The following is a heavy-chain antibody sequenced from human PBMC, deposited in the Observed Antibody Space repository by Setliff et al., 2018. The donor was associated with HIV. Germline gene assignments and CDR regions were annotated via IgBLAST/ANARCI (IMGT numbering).Heavy chain of an antibody. D-gene: IGHD3-3*02. CDR2: IYYSGNT. CDR1: GGSVSSGGYY. CDR3: ARGLGFLEVEIYSYSGMDV. J-gene: IGHJ6*02. V-gene: IGHV4-31*03. Sequence: SETLSLTCTVSGGSVSSGGYYWTWIRQHPGKGLEWIAYIYYSGNTFYNPSLMRRRTISLETSKNQFPLKLMSVTAADTAVYSCARGLGFLEVEIYSYSGMDVWGQGTTVTVSS.